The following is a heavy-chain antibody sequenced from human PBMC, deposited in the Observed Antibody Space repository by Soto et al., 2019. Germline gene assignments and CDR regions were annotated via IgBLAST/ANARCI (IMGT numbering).Heavy chain of an antibody. CDR1: GFTFISYA. CDR2: ISYDGSNK. CDR3: ARDWRYSYGFGDAFDI. Sequence: GGSLRLSCAASGFTFISYAMHWVRQAPGKGLEWVAVISYDGSNKYYADSVKGRFTISRDNSKNTLYLQMNSMRAEDTAVYYCARDWRYSYGFGDAFDIWGQGTMVTVSS. D-gene: IGHD5-18*01. J-gene: IGHJ3*02. V-gene: IGHV3-30-3*01.